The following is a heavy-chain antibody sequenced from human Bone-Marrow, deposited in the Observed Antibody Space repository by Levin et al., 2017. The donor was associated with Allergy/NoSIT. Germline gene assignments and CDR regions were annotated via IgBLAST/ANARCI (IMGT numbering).Heavy chain of an antibody. D-gene: IGHD3-10*01. Sequence: SETLSLTCTVSGGSISSSSYYWGWIRQPPGKGLEWIGSIYYSGSTYYNPSLKSRVTISVDTSKNQFSLKLSSVTAADTAVYYCASNYYYGSGSYSGRGWFDPWGQGTLVTVSS. V-gene: IGHV4-39*01. CDR1: GGSISSSSYY. CDR3: ASNYYYGSGSYSGRGWFDP. J-gene: IGHJ5*02. CDR2: IYYSGST.